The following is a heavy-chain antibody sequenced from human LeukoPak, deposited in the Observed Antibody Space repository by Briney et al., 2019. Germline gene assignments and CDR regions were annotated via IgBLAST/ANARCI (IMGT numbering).Heavy chain of an antibody. CDR3: AKDQGVGATSIVY. CDR2: IRYDGSNK. CDR1: GFTFSSYG. J-gene: IGHJ4*02. D-gene: IGHD1-26*01. V-gene: IGHV3-30*02. Sequence: GGSLRLSCAASGFTFSSYGMHWVRQAPGKGLEWVAFIRYDGSNKYYADSVKGRFTISRDNSKNTLYLQMNSLRAEDTALYYCAKDQGVGATSIVYWGQGTLVTVSS.